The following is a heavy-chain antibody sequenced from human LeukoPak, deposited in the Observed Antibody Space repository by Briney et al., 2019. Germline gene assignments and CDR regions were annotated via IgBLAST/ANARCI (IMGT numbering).Heavy chain of an antibody. Sequence: ASVKVSCKASGYTFTGYYMHWVRQAPGQGLEWMGWIKPNSGGTNYAQKFQGRVTMTRDTSISTAYMELSRLRSDDTAVYYCARDIPAAGDTFDIWGQGTMVTVSS. CDR2: IKPNSGGT. D-gene: IGHD6-13*01. CDR3: ARDIPAAGDTFDI. J-gene: IGHJ3*02. V-gene: IGHV1-2*02. CDR1: GYTFTGYY.